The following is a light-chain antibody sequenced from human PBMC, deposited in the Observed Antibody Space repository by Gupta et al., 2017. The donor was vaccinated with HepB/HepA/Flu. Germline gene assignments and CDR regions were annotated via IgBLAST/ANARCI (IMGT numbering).Light chain of an antibody. CDR1: QSISSS. V-gene: IGKV1D-8*01. Sequence: VIWMTQSPSLVSASPGDRVTISCRVSQSISSSLAWYQKKSGRAPQLLVYDASTLQSGVPLRFSGSGCGTDFTLTIRGRQAEDYGTYYCQQEYSFPNPFGGGTQVDI. CDR3: QQEYSFPNP. J-gene: IGKJ4*01. CDR2: DAS.